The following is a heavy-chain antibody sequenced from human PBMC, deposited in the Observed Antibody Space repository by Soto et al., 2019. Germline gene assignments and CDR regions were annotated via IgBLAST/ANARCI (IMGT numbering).Heavy chain of an antibody. CDR2: IYYSGST. CDR3: ARAWGRVFDY. Sequence: QVKLQESGPGLVKPSETLSLTCTVSGGSISSYYWSWIRQPPGKGLEWIGYIYYSGSTNYNPSLKSRVTISVDTSKNQFSLKLSSVTAADTAVYYCARAWGRVFDYWGQGTLVTVSS. V-gene: IGHV4-59*01. D-gene: IGHD2-15*01. J-gene: IGHJ4*02. CDR1: GGSISSYY.